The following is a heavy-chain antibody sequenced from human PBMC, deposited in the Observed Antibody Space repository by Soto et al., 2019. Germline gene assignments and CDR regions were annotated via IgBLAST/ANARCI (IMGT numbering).Heavy chain of an antibody. V-gene: IGHV3-30*18. D-gene: IGHD3-3*01. CDR2: ISYDGSNK. CDR3: AKEVWSGPMDV. Sequence: GGALRVSCAASGFTFSSYGMHWVRQAPGKGLEWVAVISYDGSNKNYADSVKGRFTISRDNSKNTQYLQMNGLRAEDTAVYYCAKEVWSGPMDVWGQGTTVTVSS. CDR1: GFTFSSYG. J-gene: IGHJ6*02.